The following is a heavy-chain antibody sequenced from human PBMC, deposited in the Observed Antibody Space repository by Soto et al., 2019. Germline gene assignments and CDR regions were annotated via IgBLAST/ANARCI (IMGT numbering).Heavy chain of an antibody. CDR1: GGSFSGYY. V-gene: IGHV4-34*01. CDR2: INHSGST. CDR3: ARSLYYGSGTPYYYGMDV. D-gene: IGHD3-10*01. J-gene: IGHJ6*02. Sequence: PSETLSLTCAVYGGSFSGYYWSWIRQPPGKGLEWIGEINHSGSTNYNPSLKSRVTISVDTSKNQFSLKLSSVTAADTAVYYCARSLYYGSGTPYYYGMDVWGQGTTVT.